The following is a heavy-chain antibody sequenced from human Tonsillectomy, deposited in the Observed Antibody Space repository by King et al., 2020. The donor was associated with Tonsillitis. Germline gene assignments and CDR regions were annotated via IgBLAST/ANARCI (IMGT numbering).Heavy chain of an antibody. V-gene: IGHV4-34*01. J-gene: IGHJ1*01. D-gene: IGHD2-2*01. CDR3: ARGGVVNCSSTSCYAYFQH. CDR1: GGSFSGYY. Sequence: VQLQQWGAGLLKPSETMSLTCAVYGGSFSGYYWSWIRQPPGKGLEWIGEINHSGSTNYNPSLKSRVTISVDTSKNQFSLKLSSVTAADTAVYYCARGGVVNCSSTSCYAYFQHWGQGTLVTVSS. CDR2: INHSGST.